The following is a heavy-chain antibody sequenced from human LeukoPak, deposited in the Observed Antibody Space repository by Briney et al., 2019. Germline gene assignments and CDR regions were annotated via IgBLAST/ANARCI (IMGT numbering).Heavy chain of an antibody. V-gene: IGHV4-4*02. CDR2: INHSGST. J-gene: IGHJ6*02. D-gene: IGHD2-2*02. CDR3: ARGSPLLPIHYYYYYGMDV. CDR1: GGSISSSNW. Sequence: SETLSLTCAVSGGSISSSNWWSWVRQPPGKGLEWIGEINHSGSTNYNPSLKSRVTISVDTSKNQFSLKLSSVTAADTAVYYCARGSPLLPIHYYYYYGMDVWGQGTTVTVSS.